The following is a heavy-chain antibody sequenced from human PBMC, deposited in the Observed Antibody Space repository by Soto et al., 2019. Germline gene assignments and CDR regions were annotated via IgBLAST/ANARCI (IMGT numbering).Heavy chain of an antibody. D-gene: IGHD5-12*01. CDR2: IIPIFGTA. Sequence: ASVKVSCKASGGTFSSYVISWVRQAPGQGLEWMGGIIPIFGTANYAQKFQGRVTITADESTSTAYMELSSLRSEDTAVYYCAREARCSGYDFCYYYYYMDVWGKGTTVTVSS. CDR3: AREARCSGYDFCYYYYYMDV. CDR1: GGTFSSYV. V-gene: IGHV1-69*13. J-gene: IGHJ6*03.